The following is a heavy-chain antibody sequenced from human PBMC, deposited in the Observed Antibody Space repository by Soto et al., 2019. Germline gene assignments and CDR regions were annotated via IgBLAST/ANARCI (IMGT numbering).Heavy chain of an antibody. CDR3: AREVGYCSGGSCYSWYSVWFDP. D-gene: IGHD2-15*01. V-gene: IGHV1-18*01. CDR2: ISAYNGNT. J-gene: IGHJ5*02. Sequence: GASVKVSCKASGYTFTSYGISWVRQAPGQGLEWMGWISAYNGNTNYAQKLQGRVTMTTDTSTSTAYMELRSLRSDDTAVYYCAREVGYCSGGSCYSWYSVWFDPWGQGTLVTVSS. CDR1: GYTFTSYG.